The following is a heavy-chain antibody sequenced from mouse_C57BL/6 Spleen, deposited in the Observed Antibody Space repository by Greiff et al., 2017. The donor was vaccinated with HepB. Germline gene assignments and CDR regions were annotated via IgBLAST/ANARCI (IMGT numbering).Heavy chain of an antibody. J-gene: IGHJ3*01. CDR3: ARGYYGSSYDAY. CDR1: GYTFTSYW. V-gene: IGHV1-50*01. D-gene: IGHD1-1*01. CDR2: IDPSDSYT. Sequence: QVQLQQPGAELVKPGASVKLSCKASGYTFTSYWMQWVKQRPGQGLEWIGEIDPSDSYTKYNQKFKGKATLTVDKSSSTANMQLSSLTSEDAAVYYCARGYYGSSYDAYWGQGTLVTVSA.